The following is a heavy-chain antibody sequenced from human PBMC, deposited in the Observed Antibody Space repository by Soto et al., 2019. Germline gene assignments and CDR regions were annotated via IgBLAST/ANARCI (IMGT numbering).Heavy chain of an antibody. V-gene: IGHV3-7*01. D-gene: IGHD3-10*01. CDR3: ASVKSWAVSP. J-gene: IGHJ5*02. CDR2: INQSGSDR. Sequence: EVQLVESGGGLVQPGGSLGLSCAASGFTFSSYWMSWVRLAPGKGLEWVAHINQSGSDRYYVDSVRGRFTISRDNAKNSLYLQMNSLRVEDTAMYYCASVKSWAVSPWGQGTLVTVSS. CDR1: GFTFSSYW.